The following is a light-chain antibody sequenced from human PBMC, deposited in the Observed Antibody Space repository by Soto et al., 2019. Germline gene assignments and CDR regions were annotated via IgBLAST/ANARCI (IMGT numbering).Light chain of an antibody. CDR1: QSIDSF. CDR3: QQSYSAPIT. Sequence: DIQMTQSPSPLSASLRERVTITCRASQSIDSFLNFYQQKPGKAPKLLISAASRLQSGVPSRFSGGGSGTDYTLTISSLQPEDFATYYCQQSYSAPITFGQGTRLEIK. V-gene: IGKV1-39*01. CDR2: AAS. J-gene: IGKJ5*01.